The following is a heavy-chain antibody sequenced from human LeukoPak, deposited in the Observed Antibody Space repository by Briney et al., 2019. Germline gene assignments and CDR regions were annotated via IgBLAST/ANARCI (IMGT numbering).Heavy chain of an antibody. CDR3: ARLHLGITIFGVVSPPDV. J-gene: IGHJ6*04. CDR2: INWNGGST. D-gene: IGHD3-3*01. CDR1: GFTFDDYG. Sequence: PGGSLRLSCAASGFTFDDYGMSWVRQVPGKGLEWVAGINWNGGSTGYVDSVKGRFTISRDNAKNSLYLQMNSLRAEDTALYYCARLHLGITIFGVVSPPDVWGKGTTVTVSS. V-gene: IGHV3-20*04.